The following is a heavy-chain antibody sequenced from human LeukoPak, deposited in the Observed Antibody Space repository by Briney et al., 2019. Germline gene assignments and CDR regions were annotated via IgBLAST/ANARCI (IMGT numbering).Heavy chain of an antibody. V-gene: IGHV3-21*01. CDR3: ARLGSKGTAPGSIAARLGLDYYYYMDV. J-gene: IGHJ6*03. CDR2: ISSTSKSI. CDR1: GFSFTSYT. Sequence: GGSLRLSCAASGFSFTSYTINWVRQPPGRGLEWVSSISSTSKSIHYADSLKGRFTFSRDNAKNSLYLQMNSLRAEDTAVYYCARLGSKGTAPGSIAARLGLDYYYYMDVWGKGTTVTVSS. D-gene: IGHD6-13*01.